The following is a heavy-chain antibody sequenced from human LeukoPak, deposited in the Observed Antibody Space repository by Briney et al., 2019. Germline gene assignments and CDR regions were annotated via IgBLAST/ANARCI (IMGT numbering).Heavy chain of an antibody. V-gene: IGHV3-48*02. CDR1: GFTFPSYS. CDR3: ARDPYYYDSSGYSP. J-gene: IGHJ4*02. CDR2: ISSSSSM. Sequence: GGSLRLSCAASGFTFPSYSMGWVRQAPGKGLAWVSYISSSSSMYFADSVKGRFTISRDNAKNSLYLQMNSLRDEDTALYYCARDPYYYDSSGYSPWGQGTLVTVSS. D-gene: IGHD3-22*01.